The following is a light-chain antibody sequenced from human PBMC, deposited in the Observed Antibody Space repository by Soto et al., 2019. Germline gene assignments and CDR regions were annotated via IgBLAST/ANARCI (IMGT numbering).Light chain of an antibody. Sequence: EIVLTQSPATLSLSPGERATLSCRASQSVSSSYLAWYQQKPGQAPRLLIYGASSRATGIPDRFSGSGSGTDFTLPISRLEPEDFAVYYCQQYGSSPRAFGKGTRV. J-gene: IGKJ1*01. CDR2: GAS. CDR1: QSVSSSY. CDR3: QQYGSSPRA. V-gene: IGKV3-20*01.